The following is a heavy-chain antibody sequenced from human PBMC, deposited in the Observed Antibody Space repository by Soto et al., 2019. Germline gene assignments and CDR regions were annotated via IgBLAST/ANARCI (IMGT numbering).Heavy chain of an antibody. CDR2: ISGSGGST. CDR3: AKDPGASGDWPGAVY. D-gene: IGHD2-21*02. J-gene: IGHJ4*02. CDR1: GFTFSSYA. V-gene: IGHV3-23*01. Sequence: EVQLLESGGGLVQPGGSLRLSCAASGFTFSSYAMSWVRQAPGKGLEWVSAISGSGGSTYYADSVKGRFTISRDNSKNAPSLQPITPSAEDTAVDYCAKDPGASGDWPGAVYWGQGTRVTVSS.